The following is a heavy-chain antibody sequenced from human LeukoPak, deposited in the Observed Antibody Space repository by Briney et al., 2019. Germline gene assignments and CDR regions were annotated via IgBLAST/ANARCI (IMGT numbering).Heavy chain of an antibody. V-gene: IGHV1-24*01. CDR1: GYTLTELS. J-gene: IGHJ3*02. Sequence: ASVKVSCKVSGYTLTELSMHWVRQAPGKGLEWMGGFDPEDGETIYAQKFQGRVTMIEDTSTDTAYMELSSLRSEDTAVYYCATAAFDIWGQGTMVTVSS. CDR3: ATAAFDI. CDR2: FDPEDGET.